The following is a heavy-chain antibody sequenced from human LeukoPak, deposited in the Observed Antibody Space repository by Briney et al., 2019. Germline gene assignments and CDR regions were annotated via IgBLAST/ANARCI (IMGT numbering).Heavy chain of an antibody. CDR2: IIPIFGTA. Sequence: SVKVSCKASGGTFSSYAISWVRQAPGQGLEWMGGIIPIFGTANYAQKFQGRVTITADESTSTAYMELSSLRSEDTAVYYCARDLPRRGIVVVPAARYAFDIWGQGTMVTVSS. D-gene: IGHD2-2*01. V-gene: IGHV1-69*13. CDR3: ARDLPRRGIVVVPAARYAFDI. J-gene: IGHJ3*02. CDR1: GGTFSSYA.